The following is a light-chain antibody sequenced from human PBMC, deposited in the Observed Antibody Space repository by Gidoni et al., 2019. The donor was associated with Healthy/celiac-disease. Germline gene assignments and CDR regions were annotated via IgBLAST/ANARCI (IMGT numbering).Light chain of an antibody. CDR3: QVWDSSSDHLNWV. V-gene: IGLV3-21*02. CDR1: NIGSKR. Sequence: SYVLTQPPSVSVAPAQPARRTCGGNNIGSKRVNWYQRKPGQAPGLVVYDDSDRPSGIPGRFSGSDAGNTATLTISRVEAGDEADYYCQVWDSSSDHLNWVFGGGTKLTVL. J-gene: IGLJ3*02. CDR2: DDS.